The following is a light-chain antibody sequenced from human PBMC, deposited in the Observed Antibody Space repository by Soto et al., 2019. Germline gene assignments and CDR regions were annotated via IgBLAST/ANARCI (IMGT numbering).Light chain of an antibody. V-gene: IGKV3-15*01. Sequence: EVVLTQSPATLSLSLGEVATLSCRASQSVDRDLAWYRQKPGQPPSLLIHGASTRATGVPARFSGSESETEFALVITSLQSEDFAVYFSHQYNQWPRTFGQGTKVEIK. CDR1: QSVDRD. CDR2: GAS. J-gene: IGKJ1*01. CDR3: HQYNQWPRT.